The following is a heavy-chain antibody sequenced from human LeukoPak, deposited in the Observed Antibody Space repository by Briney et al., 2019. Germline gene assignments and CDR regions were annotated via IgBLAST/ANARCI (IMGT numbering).Heavy chain of an antibody. CDR2: IRYDGSDK. D-gene: IGHD2-2*01. J-gene: IGHJ4*02. CDR3: AKASGQAGYCSSTSCHYTFDY. V-gene: IGHV3-30*02. Sequence: GGSLRLSCAASEFTFSSYGMHWVRQAPGKGLEWVAFIRYDGSDKYYADSVKGRFTVSRDNSKNTLYLQMNSLRAEDTTVYYCAKASGQAGYCSSTSCHYTFDYWGQGTLVTVSS. CDR1: EFTFSSYG.